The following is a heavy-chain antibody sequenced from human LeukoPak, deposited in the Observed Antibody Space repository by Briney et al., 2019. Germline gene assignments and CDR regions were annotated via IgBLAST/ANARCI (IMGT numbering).Heavy chain of an antibody. Sequence: ASAKVSCKASGYTFTSYDINWVRQATGQGLEWIGWMNPNSGNTGYAQKFQGRVTMTRNTSISTAYMELSSLRSEDTAVYYCARVLRYFDWLLPFDYWGQGTLVTVSS. CDR3: ARVLRYFDWLLPFDY. CDR2: MNPNSGNT. J-gene: IGHJ4*02. V-gene: IGHV1-8*01. D-gene: IGHD3-9*01. CDR1: GYTFTSYD.